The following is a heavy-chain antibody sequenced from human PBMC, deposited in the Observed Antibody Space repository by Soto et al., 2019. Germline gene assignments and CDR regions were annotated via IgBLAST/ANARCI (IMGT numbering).Heavy chain of an antibody. Sequence: ESGGGVVQPGTSLRLSCVVSGFTLSNTGVHWVRQAPGTGLEWVAMISHDGFSQHYVDSVRGRFTISRDNSKNTLYLQMDSLRPEDTSVYYCAKDWGSSGWFNWFDSWGQGTLVIVSS. CDR2: ISHDGFSQ. V-gene: IGHV3-30*18. J-gene: IGHJ5*01. CDR1: GFTLSNTG. CDR3: AKDWGSSGWFNWFDS. D-gene: IGHD6-13*01.